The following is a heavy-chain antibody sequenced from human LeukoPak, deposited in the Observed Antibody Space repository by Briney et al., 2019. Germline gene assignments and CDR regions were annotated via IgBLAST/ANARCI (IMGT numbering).Heavy chain of an antibody. V-gene: IGHV1-2*02. CDR1: GYSLNAYY. CDR3: ARGLGLDY. CDR2: INPSSGGT. Sequence: ASVKVSCKASGYSLNAYYMHWVRQGPGQGLEWMGWINPSSGGTKYAQKFQGRLTMARDTSISTTYMELSRLTSDDTAVYYCARGLGLDYWGQGTLVTVSS. J-gene: IGHJ4*02. D-gene: IGHD4-11*01.